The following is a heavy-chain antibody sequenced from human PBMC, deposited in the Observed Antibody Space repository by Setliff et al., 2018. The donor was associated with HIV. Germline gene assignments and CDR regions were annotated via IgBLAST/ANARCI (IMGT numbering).Heavy chain of an antibody. CDR1: GYTFTSYA. J-gene: IGHJ5*02. Sequence: GASVKVSCKASGYTFTSYAMNWVRQAPGQGFEWMGWINTNTGNPTYAQGFTGRFVFSLDITVNTAYLQISSLKTEDTAVYYCARESDDGNFLGWFDPWGQGTLVTVSS. CDR2: INTNTGNP. V-gene: IGHV7-4-1*01. D-gene: IGHD1-26*01. CDR3: ARESDDGNFLGWFDP.